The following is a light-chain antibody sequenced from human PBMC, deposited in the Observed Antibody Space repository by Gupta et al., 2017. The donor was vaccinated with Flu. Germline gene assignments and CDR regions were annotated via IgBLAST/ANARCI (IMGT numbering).Light chain of an antibody. Sequence: IQMTKSSVSVSASVADRVTITCRASQDIGSALDWYYQRPGKAPKCLIHDASSLQSGVPSRFSGSGSGTEFTLTISGLQPEDFATYYCLRRKSYPLTFGGGAKVEI. CDR3: LRRKSYPLT. CDR2: DAS. V-gene: IGKV1-17*01. J-gene: IGKJ4*01. CDR1: QDIGSA.